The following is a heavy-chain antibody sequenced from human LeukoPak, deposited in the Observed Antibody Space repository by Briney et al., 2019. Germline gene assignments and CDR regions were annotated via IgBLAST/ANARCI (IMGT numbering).Heavy chain of an antibody. CDR3: ARVDCSSTSCYHRDYYFDY. CDR1: GYTFTSYG. Sequence: GASVKVSCKASGYTFTSYGISWVRQAPGQGLEWMGWISAYNGNTNYAQKLQGRVTTTTDTSTSTAYMELRSLRSDDTAVYYCARVDCSSTSCYHRDYYFDYWGQGTLVTVSS. V-gene: IGHV1-18*01. CDR2: ISAYNGNT. J-gene: IGHJ4*02. D-gene: IGHD2-2*01.